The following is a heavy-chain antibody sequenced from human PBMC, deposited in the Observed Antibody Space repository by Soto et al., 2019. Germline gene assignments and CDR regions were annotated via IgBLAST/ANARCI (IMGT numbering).Heavy chain of an antibody. V-gene: IGHV4-59*01. J-gene: IGHJ4*02. Sequence: ASETLSLTCTVSGASISSYYWSWIRQPPGKGLEWIGYIYYSGSTNYNPSLKSRVTISVDTSKNQFSLKLSSVTAADTAVYYCAREPLGGPGYWGQGTPVTVSS. CDR2: IYYSGST. D-gene: IGHD1-26*01. CDR1: GASISSYY. CDR3: AREPLGGPGY.